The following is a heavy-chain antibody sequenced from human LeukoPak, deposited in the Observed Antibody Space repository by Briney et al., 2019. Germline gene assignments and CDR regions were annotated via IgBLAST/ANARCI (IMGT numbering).Heavy chain of an antibody. J-gene: IGHJ4*02. V-gene: IGHV3-64*04. CDR2: ISSNGGST. CDR1: GFTFSSYA. Sequence: GGSLRLSCAASGFTFSSYAMHWVRQAPGKGLEYVSAISSNGGSTYYANSVEGRFTISRDNAKNPLYLQMNSLRAEDTAVYYCARGVSYRVVVTATDFDYWGQGTLVTVSS. CDR3: ARGVSYRVVVTATDFDY. D-gene: IGHD2-21*02.